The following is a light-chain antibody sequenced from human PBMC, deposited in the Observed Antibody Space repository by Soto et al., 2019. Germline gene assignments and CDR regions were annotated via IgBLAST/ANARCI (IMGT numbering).Light chain of an antibody. Sequence: QSALTQPRSVSGSPGQSVTISCTGTSSDVGGYNCVSWYQQHPGKAPQLIIYDVTQRPSGVHDRFSGSKSGNTASLSISGLQAEDEADYYCCSHSASYTFVFGTGTKVTVL. V-gene: IGLV2-11*01. CDR2: DVT. CDR1: SSDVGGYNC. CDR3: CSHSASYTFV. J-gene: IGLJ1*01.